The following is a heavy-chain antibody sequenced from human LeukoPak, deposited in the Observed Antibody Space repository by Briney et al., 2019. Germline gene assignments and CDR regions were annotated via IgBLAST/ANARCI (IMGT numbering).Heavy chain of an antibody. D-gene: IGHD6-6*01. CDR2: ISSSSYI. CDR1: GFTFSSYS. J-gene: IGHJ3*02. CDR3: ARDQSIAAQDAFDI. V-gene: IGHV3-21*01. Sequence: GGSLRLSCAASGFTFSSYSMNWVRQAPGKGLEWASSISSSSYIYYADSVKGRFTISRDNAKNSLYLQMNSLRAEDTAVYYCARDQSIAAQDAFDIWGQGTMVTVSS.